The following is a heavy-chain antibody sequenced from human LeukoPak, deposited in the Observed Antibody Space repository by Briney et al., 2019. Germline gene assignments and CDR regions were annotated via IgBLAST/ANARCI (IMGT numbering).Heavy chain of an antibody. Sequence: PSETLSLTCTVSGDSMGTFYWSWIRQPAGKGLEWLGRIHSGGTTDYNPSLKSRVTMSIDTSTNQFSLKLSSVTAADTAVYYCAREPGYQLPPDYWGQGTLVTVSS. V-gene: IGHV4-4*07. CDR1: GDSMGTFY. D-gene: IGHD2-2*01. CDR2: IHSGGTT. J-gene: IGHJ4*02. CDR3: AREPGYQLPPDY.